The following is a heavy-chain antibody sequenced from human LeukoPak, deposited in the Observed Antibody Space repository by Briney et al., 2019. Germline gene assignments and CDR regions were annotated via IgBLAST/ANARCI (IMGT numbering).Heavy chain of an antibody. D-gene: IGHD5-12*01. J-gene: IGHJ4*02. Sequence: SETLSLTCTVSGGSISSYYWSWIRQPPGKGLEWIGYIYYSGSTNYNPSLNSRVTISVDTSKNQFSLKLSSVTAADTAVYYCPSDLSRYHVFDYWGQGHLVTVSS. V-gene: IGHV4-59*01. CDR2: IYYSGST. CDR3: PSDLSRYHVFDY. CDR1: GGSISSYY.